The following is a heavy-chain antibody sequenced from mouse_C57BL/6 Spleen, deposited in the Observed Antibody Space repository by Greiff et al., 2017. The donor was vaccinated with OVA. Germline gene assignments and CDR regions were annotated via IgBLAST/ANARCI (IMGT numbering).Heavy chain of an antibody. Sequence: VQLQQSGAELLKPGASVKLSCKATGYTFTGYWIEWVKQRPGHGLEWIGEILPGSGSTNYNEKFKGKATFTADTSSNTAYMQLSSLTTEDSAIYYCARPRITTVVEGFAYWGQGTLVTVSA. CDR2: ILPGSGST. CDR3: ARPRITTVVEGFAY. D-gene: IGHD1-1*01. J-gene: IGHJ3*01. CDR1: GYTFTGYW. V-gene: IGHV1-9*01.